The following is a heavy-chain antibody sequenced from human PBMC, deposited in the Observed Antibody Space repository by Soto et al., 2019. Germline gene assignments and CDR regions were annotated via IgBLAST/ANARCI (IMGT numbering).Heavy chain of an antibody. CDR2: IKPNSGGT. V-gene: IGHV1-2*04. D-gene: IGHD3-16*01. CDR3: AREAGGYFDY. CDR1: GDTFTGYY. Sequence: QVQLVQSGAEVKKPGASVKVSCKASGDTFTGYYFHWVRQAPGQGLEWMGWIKPNSGGTNYAQKFQGWVTMTRDTSIRTAYMERSRLRSGDTAVYYCAREAGGYFDYWGQGTLVTVSS. J-gene: IGHJ4*02.